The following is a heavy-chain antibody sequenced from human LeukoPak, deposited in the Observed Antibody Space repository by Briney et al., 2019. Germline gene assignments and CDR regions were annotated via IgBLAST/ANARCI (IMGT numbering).Heavy chain of an antibody. J-gene: IGHJ4*02. D-gene: IGHD3-10*01. CDR3: ARSLRGFGELDFDY. Sequence: SETLYLTCTVSGGSISSGDYYWSWIRQPPGKGLEWIGYIYYSGSTYYNPSLKSRVTISVDTSKNQFSLNLSSVTAADTAVYYCARSLRGFGELDFDYWGQGTLVTVSS. V-gene: IGHV4-30-4*01. CDR2: IYYSGST. CDR1: GGSISSGDYY.